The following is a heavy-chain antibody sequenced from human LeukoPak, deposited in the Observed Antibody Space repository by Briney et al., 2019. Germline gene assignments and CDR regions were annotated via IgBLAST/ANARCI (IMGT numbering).Heavy chain of an antibody. Sequence: GASVKVSCKASGYTFTSYDINWVRQATGQGLEWMGWMNPNSGNTGYAQKFQGRVTMTRNTSISTAYMELSSLRSEDTAVYDCARGVDTVTNFDYWGQGTLVTVSS. J-gene: IGHJ4*02. D-gene: IGHD5-18*01. CDR3: ARGVDTVTNFDY. CDR1: GYTFTSYD. CDR2: MNPNSGNT. V-gene: IGHV1-8*01.